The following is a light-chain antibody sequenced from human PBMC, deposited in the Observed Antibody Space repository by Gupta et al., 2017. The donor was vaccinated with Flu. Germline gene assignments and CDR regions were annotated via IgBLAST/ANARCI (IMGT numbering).Light chain of an antibody. V-gene: IGLV3-21*02. Sequence: SYVLTLPPSVSVAPGQTATIACGGVDIETKTVHWYQQKPGQAPSLFVYDDNDRHSGIPERFSGSNSGNTATLSIRRVEAGDEADYYCQVWDVTSDHVVFGGGTRLTDL. CDR1: DIETKT. J-gene: IGLJ3*02. CDR3: QVWDVTSDHVV. CDR2: DDN.